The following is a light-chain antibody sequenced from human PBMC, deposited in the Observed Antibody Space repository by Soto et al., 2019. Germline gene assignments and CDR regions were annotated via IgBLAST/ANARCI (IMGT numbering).Light chain of an antibody. J-gene: IGLJ2*01. V-gene: IGLV2-14*01. CDR1: SSDIGGYNY. CDR3: SSYISSSTLDVV. CDR2: DVS. Sequence: QSALTQPASVSGSPGQSITISCTGTSSDIGGYNYVSWYQQHPGKAPKLIIYDVSNRPSGVSNRFSGSKSGNTASLTISGLQAEDEADYYCSSYISSSTLDVVFGGGTTLTVL.